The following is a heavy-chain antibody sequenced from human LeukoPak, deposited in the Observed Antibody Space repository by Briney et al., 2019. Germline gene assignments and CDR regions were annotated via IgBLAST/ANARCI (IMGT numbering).Heavy chain of an antibody. CDR2: ISYDGSNK. J-gene: IGHJ4*02. CDR1: GFTFTSCG. D-gene: IGHD5-18*01. V-gene: IGHV3-30*03. CDR3: ARDRVDTAMVLLDY. Sequence: QAGGSLRLSCSASGFTFTSCGMSWVRQAPGKGLEWVAVISYDGSNKYYADSVKGRFTISRDNSKNTLYLQMNSLRAEDTAVYYCARDRVDTAMVLLDYWGQGTLVTVSS.